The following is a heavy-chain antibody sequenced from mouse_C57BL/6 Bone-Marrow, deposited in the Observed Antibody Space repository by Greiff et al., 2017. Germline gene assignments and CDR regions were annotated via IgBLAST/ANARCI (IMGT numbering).Heavy chain of an antibody. CDR2: IDPSDSYT. CDR3: ARGMGY. V-gene: IGHV1-69*01. J-gene: IGHJ4*01. Sequence: QVQLQQPGAELVIPGASVKLSCKASGYTFTSYWMHRVKQRPGQGLEWIGEIDPSDSYTNYNQKFKGKSTLTLGKTSNTAYMQFRSLTSEDSSVYYWARGMGYWGKETSDTGS. CDR1: GYTFTSYW.